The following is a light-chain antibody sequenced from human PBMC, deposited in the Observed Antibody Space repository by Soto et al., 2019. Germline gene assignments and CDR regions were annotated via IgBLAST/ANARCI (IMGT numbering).Light chain of an antibody. CDR2: KAS. Sequence: DIQMTQSPSTLSASVGDRVTITCRASQSISSWLAWYQQKPGKAPKLLIYKASSLESGVPSRFRGSGSGTEFTITIRSMQPDDFATYYCQQYNSYSTFGQGTKLDIK. V-gene: IGKV1-5*03. CDR3: QQYNSYST. J-gene: IGKJ1*01. CDR1: QSISSW.